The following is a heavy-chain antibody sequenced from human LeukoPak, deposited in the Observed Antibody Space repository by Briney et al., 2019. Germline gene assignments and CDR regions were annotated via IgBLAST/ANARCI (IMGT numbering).Heavy chain of an antibody. V-gene: IGHV4-4*07. CDR2: IYTSGST. D-gene: IGHD3-10*01. CDR3: ARDLTWGSGGYRDWFDP. J-gene: IGHJ5*02. Sequence: SETLSLTCTVSGGSISSYYWSWIRQPAGEGLEWIGRIYTSGSTNYNPSLKSRVTMSVDTSKNQFSLKLSSVTAADTAVYYCARDLTWGSGGYRDWFDPWGQGTLVTVSS. CDR1: GGSISSYY.